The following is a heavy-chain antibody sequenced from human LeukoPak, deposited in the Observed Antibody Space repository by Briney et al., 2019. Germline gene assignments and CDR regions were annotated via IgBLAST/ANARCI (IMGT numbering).Heavy chain of an antibody. CDR1: GYTFTGYY. V-gene: IGHV1-2*02. D-gene: IGHD3-10*01. J-gene: IGHJ5*02. CDR2: INPNSGGT. CDR3: ARELVYGSGSLP. Sequence: ASVKVSCKASGYTFTGYYMHWVRQAPGQGLEWMGWINPNSGGTNYAQKFQGGVTMTRDTSISTAYMELSRLRSDDTAVYYCARELVYGSGSLPWGQGTLVTVSS.